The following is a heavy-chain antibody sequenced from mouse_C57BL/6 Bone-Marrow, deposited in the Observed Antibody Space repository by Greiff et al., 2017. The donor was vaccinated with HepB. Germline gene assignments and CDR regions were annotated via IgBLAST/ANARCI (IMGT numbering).Heavy chain of an antibody. J-gene: IGHJ2*01. CDR2: IDPENGDT. D-gene: IGHD1-1*01. CDR1: GFNIKDDY. V-gene: IGHV14-4*01. Sequence: EVQLQQSGAELVRPGASVKLSCTASGFNIKDDYMHWVKQRPEQGLEWIGWIDPENGDTEYASKFQGKATITADTSSNTAYLQLSSLTSEDTAVYYCTTYYYGSPLDYWGKGTTLTVSS. CDR3: TTYYYGSPLDY.